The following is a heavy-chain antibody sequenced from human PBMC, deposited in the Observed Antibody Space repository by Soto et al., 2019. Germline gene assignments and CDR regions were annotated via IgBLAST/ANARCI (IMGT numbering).Heavy chain of an antibody. Sequence: AKLTSKARGLTLVTKDLSWVRQEKRQGVEWMGGMNPNNGNAGFAQKFRGRINMTRNTSISTAYLELSSLRSDDSAVYFCARRKERSGPYYLDIWGQGTQVSVSS. V-gene: IGHV1-8*01. CDR2: MNPNNGNA. CDR3: ARRKERSGPYYLDI. D-gene: IGHD6-25*01. CDR1: GLTLVTKD. J-gene: IGHJ4*02.